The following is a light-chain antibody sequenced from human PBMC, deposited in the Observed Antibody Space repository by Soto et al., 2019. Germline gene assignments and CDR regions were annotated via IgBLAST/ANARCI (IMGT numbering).Light chain of an antibody. CDR3: QQYENFSPT. CDR1: QSIDTW. Sequence: DVQMTQSPSTLSASVGDSVTITCRASQSIDTWLAWYQQKPGKAPRLLIYDAVDLESGVPSRFSGSGSGTEFSLTINGLQTDDIATYYCQQYENFSPTFGPGTKVAIK. J-gene: IGKJ3*01. CDR2: DAV. V-gene: IGKV1-5*01.